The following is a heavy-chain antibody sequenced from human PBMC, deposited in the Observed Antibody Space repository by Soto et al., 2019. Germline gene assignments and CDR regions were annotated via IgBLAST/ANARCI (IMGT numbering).Heavy chain of an antibody. Sequence: PGGSLRLSCAASGFTFSSYGMHWVRQAPGKGLEWVAVISYDGSNKYYADSVKGRFTISRDNSKNTLYLQVNSLRAEDTAVYYCAKDSLDILWPEYYFDYWGQGTLVTVSS. CDR3: AKDSLDILWPEYYFDY. CDR2: ISYDGSNK. V-gene: IGHV3-30*18. D-gene: IGHD3-9*01. CDR1: GFTFSSYG. J-gene: IGHJ4*02.